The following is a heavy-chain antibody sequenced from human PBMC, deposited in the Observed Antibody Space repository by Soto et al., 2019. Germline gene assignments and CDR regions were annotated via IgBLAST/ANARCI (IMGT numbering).Heavy chain of an antibody. J-gene: IGHJ4*02. D-gene: IGHD3-3*01. CDR3: AKYDFWRGLNPFFDY. Sequence: GGSLRLSCSASGFTFSSYAMSWVRQAPGKGLEWVSAISGSGGSTYYADSVKGRFTISRDNSKNTLYRQMNSRRAEDTAVYYCAKYDFWRGLNPFFDYWGQGSLVSVSA. V-gene: IGHV3-23*01. CDR2: ISGSGGST. CDR1: GFTFSSYA.